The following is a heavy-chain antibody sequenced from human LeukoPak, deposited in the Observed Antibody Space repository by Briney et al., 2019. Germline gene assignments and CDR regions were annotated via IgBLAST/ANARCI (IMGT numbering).Heavy chain of an antibody. V-gene: IGHV3-9*03. CDR2: ISWNSGSI. CDR3: VRDLGIVGTTTFDY. Sequence: GRSLRLSCAASGFTFDDYAMHWVRQASGKGLEWVSGISWNSGSIGYADSVKGRFTISRDNAKNSLYLQMNSLRAEDMALYYCVRDLGIVGTTTFDYWGQGTLVTVSS. J-gene: IGHJ4*02. CDR1: GFTFDDYA. D-gene: IGHD1-26*01.